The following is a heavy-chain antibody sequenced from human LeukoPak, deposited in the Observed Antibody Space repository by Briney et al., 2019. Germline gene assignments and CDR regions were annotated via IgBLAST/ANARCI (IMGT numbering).Heavy chain of an antibody. CDR1: GFTFSSYG. CDR2: ISYDGSNK. V-gene: IGHV3-30*03. CDR3: ATWDIVGAPKGYYYYYMDV. J-gene: IGHJ6*03. Sequence: GGSLRLSCAASGFTFSSYGMHWVRQAPGKGLEWVAVISYDGSNKYYADSVKGRFTISRDNSKNTLYLQMNSLRAEDTAVYYCATWDIVGAPKGYYYYYMDVWGKGTTVTISS. D-gene: IGHD1-26*01.